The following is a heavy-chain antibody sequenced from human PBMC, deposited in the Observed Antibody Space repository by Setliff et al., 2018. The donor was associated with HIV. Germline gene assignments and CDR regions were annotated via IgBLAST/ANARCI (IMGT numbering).Heavy chain of an antibody. CDR2: FYTSGST. CDR3: ARHSPSDY. J-gene: IGHJ4*02. CDR1: GGSFSGYY. V-gene: IGHV4-59*10. Sequence: PSETLSLTCAVYGGSFSGYYWSWIRQPAGKGLEWIGRFYTSGSTNYNPSLKSRVTISVDTSKNQFSLKLSSVTAADTAVYYCARHSPSDYWGQGTLVTVSS.